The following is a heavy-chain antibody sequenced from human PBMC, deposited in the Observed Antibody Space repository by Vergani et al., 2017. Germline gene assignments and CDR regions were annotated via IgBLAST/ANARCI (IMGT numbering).Heavy chain of an antibody. D-gene: IGHD2/OR15-2a*01. J-gene: IGHJ4*02. Sequence: QLQLQESGPGLVKPSETLSLTCTVSGGSISSSSYYWGWIRQPPGKGLEWIGSIYYSASTYYNPSLKSPVTISVDTPKNPFTLKLSSVTAADTAGYYCARVVATNSRISVYCKLDYWGQGTLVTVSS. CDR2: IYYSAST. CDR1: GGSISSSSYY. V-gene: IGHV4-39*01. CDR3: ARVVATNSRISVYCKLDY.